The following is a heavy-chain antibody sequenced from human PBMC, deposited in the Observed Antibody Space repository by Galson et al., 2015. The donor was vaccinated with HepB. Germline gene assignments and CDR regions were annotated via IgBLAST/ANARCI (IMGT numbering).Heavy chain of an antibody. CDR2: ISAYDGST. Sequence: QSGAEVKKPGASVKVSCKASGYTFSTFSIAWVRQAPGEGLEWMGWISAYDGSTNYAQKFQGRVTMTTETSTTTAYMELRSLRSDDTAVYYCARGGFVAVVTATLNNWFDPWGQGTLVTVSS. D-gene: IGHD2-15*01. V-gene: IGHV1-18*01. CDR3: ARGGFVAVVTATLNNWFDP. CDR1: GYTFSTFS. J-gene: IGHJ5*02.